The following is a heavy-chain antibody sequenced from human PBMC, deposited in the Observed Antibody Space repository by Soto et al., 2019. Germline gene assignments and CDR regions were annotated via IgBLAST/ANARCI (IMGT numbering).Heavy chain of an antibody. CDR1: GYSFAGYW. CDR3: ARQIYDSDTGPNFQYYFDS. J-gene: IGHJ4*02. CDR2: IDPSDSQT. V-gene: IGHV5-10-1*01. D-gene: IGHD3-22*01. Sequence: PGESLKISCKGSGYSFAGYWITWVRQKPLKGLEWMGRIDPSDSQTYYSPSFRGHVTISVTKSITTVFLQWSSLRASDTAMYYCARQIYDSDTGPNFQYYFDSWGQGTPVTVSS.